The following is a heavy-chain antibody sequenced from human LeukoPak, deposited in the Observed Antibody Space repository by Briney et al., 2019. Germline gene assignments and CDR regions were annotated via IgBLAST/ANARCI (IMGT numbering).Heavy chain of an antibody. J-gene: IGHJ4*02. V-gene: IGHV3-33*01. CDR3: ARAVPGYSSGWHFDY. D-gene: IGHD6-19*01. CDR1: GFTFSSYG. CDR2: IWYDGSNK. Sequence: AGGSLRLSCAASGFTFSSYGMHWVRQAPGKGLEWVAVIWYDGSNKYYADSVKGRFTISRDNSKNTLYLQMNSLRAEDTAVYYCARAVPGYSSGWHFDYWGQGTLVTVSS.